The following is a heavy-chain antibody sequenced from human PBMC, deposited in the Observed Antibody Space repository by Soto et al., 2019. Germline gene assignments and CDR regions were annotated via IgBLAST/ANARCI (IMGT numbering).Heavy chain of an antibody. J-gene: IGHJ4*02. V-gene: IGHV3-73*01. CDR2: IRDRAYNYAT. CDR1: GFVFKDSS. CDR3: TRLISAAQDY. Sequence: EVLLVESGGSLVQPGGSVKLSCEASGFVFKDSSIHWVRQASGKGLEWVGRIRDRAYNYATAYAASVKGRFTISRDDSNNKAYLQMDSLKTEDTAIYYCTRLISAAQDYWGQGTLVTVSS. D-gene: IGHD3-10*01.